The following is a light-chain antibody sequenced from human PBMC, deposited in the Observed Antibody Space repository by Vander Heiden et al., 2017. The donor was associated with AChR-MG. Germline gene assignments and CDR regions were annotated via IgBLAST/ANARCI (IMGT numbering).Light chain of an antibody. CDR1: NIGSES. CDR2: DDS. J-gene: IGLJ2*01. CDR3: HIWDSSSDHVL. V-gene: IGLV3-21*01. Sequence: SAVLTQPPSVSVAPGQTARITCGGNNIGSESVHWYQQKPGQAPMLVIFDDSDRAAGIPERISGSKTGNTATLTISRVEAGDEADYYCHIWDSSSDHVLFGGGTKLTVL.